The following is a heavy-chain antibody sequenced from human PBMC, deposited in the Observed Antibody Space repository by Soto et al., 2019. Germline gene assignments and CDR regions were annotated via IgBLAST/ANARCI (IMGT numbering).Heavy chain of an antibody. D-gene: IGHD5-12*01. Sequence: ASVKVSCKASGYTFSSSPLHWVLQAPGHRPEWMGWINTANDDTKYSQKFQDRVTLTRDTSASTAYMEVSSLTPEDTAVYYCARDEGVASGNWGQGTLVTVSS. CDR2: INTANDDT. V-gene: IGHV1-3*04. CDR1: GYTFSSSP. J-gene: IGHJ4*02. CDR3: ARDEGVASGN.